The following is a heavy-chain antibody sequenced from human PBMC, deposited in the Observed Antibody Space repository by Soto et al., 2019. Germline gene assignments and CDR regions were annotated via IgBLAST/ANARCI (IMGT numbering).Heavy chain of an antibody. CDR2: IYYSGST. CDR1: GGSISSGGYY. D-gene: IGHD6-13*01. CDR3: ASAVGTNRRSSSWYDRHPVSPSYYYYMDV. V-gene: IGHV4-31*03. J-gene: IGHJ6*03. Sequence: SETLSLTCTVSGGSISSGGYYWSWIRQHPGKGLEWIGYIYYSGSTYYNPSLKSRVTISVDTSKNQFSLKLSSVTAADTAVYYCASAVGTNRRSSSWYDRHPVSPSYYYYMDVWGKGTTVTVSS.